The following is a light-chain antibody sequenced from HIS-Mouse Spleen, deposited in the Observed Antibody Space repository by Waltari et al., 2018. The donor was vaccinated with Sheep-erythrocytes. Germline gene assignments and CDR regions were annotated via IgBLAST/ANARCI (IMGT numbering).Light chain of an antibody. CDR1: QGISSY. CDR3: QQYYSYPPT. CDR2: AAS. J-gene: IGKJ1*01. V-gene: IGKV1-8*01. Sequence: IQMTQSPSSFSASTGDRVTITCRASQGISSYLAWYQQKPGKAPKLLIYAASTLQSGVPSRFSGSGSGTDFTLTISCLQSEDFATYYCQQYYSYPPTFGQGTKVEIK.